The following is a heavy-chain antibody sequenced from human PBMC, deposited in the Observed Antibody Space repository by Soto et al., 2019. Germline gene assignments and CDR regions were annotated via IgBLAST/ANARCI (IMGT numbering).Heavy chain of an antibody. CDR3: ARALSNDYGDYGPGGMDV. J-gene: IGHJ6*02. Sequence: SETLSLTCTVSGGSISSGDYYWSWIRQPPGKGLEWIGYIYYSGSTYYNPSLKSRVTISVDTSKNQFSLKLSSVTAADTAVYYCARALSNDYGDYGPGGMDVWGQGTTATVSS. CDR1: GGSISSGDYY. D-gene: IGHD4-17*01. V-gene: IGHV4-30-4*01. CDR2: IYYSGST.